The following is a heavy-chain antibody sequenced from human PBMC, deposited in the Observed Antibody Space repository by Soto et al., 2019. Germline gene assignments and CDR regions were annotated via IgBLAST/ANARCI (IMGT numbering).Heavy chain of an antibody. CDR2: IYWDDDK. V-gene: IGHV2-5*02. CDR1: GFSLTTSGVG. CDR3: AHHPYYGLGSYSFDY. J-gene: IGHJ4*02. D-gene: IGHD3-10*01. Sequence: QITLKESGPPLVRPTQTLTLTCTFSGFSLTTSGVGVGWIRQPPGKALEWLAVIYWDDDKRYSSSLKSRLTIIKDTSKNQVVLTMTNMDPVDTATYYCAHHPYYGLGSYSFDYWGQGTLVTVSS.